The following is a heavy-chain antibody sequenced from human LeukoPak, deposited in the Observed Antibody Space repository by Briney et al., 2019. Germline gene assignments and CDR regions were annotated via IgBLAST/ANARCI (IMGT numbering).Heavy chain of an antibody. Sequence: GGSLRLSCAASGFTFSTYWMSWVRQAPGKGLEWVANIKKDGTEKYYVDSVKGRFTISRDNAKNSLYLQMNSLTAEDTAVYFCARDGMGGIKAFDIWGQGTMVTVSS. J-gene: IGHJ3*02. CDR2: IKKDGTEK. CDR3: ARDGMGGIKAFDI. D-gene: IGHD3-10*01. CDR1: GFTFSTYW. V-gene: IGHV3-7*05.